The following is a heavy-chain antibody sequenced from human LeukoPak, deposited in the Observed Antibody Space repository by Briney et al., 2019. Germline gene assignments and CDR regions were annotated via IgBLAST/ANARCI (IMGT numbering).Heavy chain of an antibody. CDR1: GGSFSSYY. CDR2: MYYSGST. D-gene: IGHD4-17*01. V-gene: IGHV4-59*01. CDR3: AGGMTTVTRFDY. Sequence: SETLSLTCTVSGGSFSSYYWSWIRQPPGKGLEWIGYMYYSGSTNYNPSLKSRVTISVDTSKNQFSLKLSSVTAADTAVYYCAGGMTTVTRFDYWGQETLVTVSS. J-gene: IGHJ4*02.